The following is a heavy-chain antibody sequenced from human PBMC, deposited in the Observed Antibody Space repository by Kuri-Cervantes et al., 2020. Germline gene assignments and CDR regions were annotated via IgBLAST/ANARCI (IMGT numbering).Heavy chain of an antibody. CDR2: IYYSGTT. CDR1: GAPIISDF. Sequence: SETLSLTCTVSGAPIISDFWSWIRQPPGKRLEWIAQIYYSGTTKYNPSLKSRVTISLDTSKNQFSLKLNSVTAADTAVYYCAAFDDYGHHGGHGFDSWGQGTMVTVSS. V-gene: IGHV4-59*01. CDR3: AAFDDYGHHGGHGFDS. J-gene: IGHJ3*02. D-gene: IGHD4-17*01.